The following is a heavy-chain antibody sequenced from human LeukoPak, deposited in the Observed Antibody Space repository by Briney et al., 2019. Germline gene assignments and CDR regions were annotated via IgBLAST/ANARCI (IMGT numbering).Heavy chain of an antibody. V-gene: IGHV1-69*13. J-gene: IGHJ2*01. CDR1: GGTFSSYA. CDR3: AKVAVLGDGDYWYFDL. D-gene: IGHD4-17*01. Sequence: GASVKVSCKASGGTFSSYAISWVRQAPGQGLEWMGGIIPIFGTANYAQKFQGRVTITADESTSTAYMELSSLRSEDTAVYYCAKVAVLGDGDYWYFDLWGRGTLVTVSS. CDR2: IIPIFGTA.